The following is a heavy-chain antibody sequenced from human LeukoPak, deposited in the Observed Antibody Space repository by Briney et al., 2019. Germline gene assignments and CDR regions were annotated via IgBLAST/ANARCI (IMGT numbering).Heavy chain of an antibody. CDR3: ARLPRIFHYDSSGSDY. CDR1: GGTFSSYA. D-gene: IGHD3-22*01. J-gene: IGHJ4*02. V-gene: IGHV1-69*05. Sequence: SVKVSCKASGGTFSSYAISWVRQAPGQGLEWMGRIIPIFGTANYAQKFQGRVTITTDESTSTAYMELSSLRSEDTAVYYCARLPRIFHYDSSGSDYWGQGTLVTVSS. CDR2: IIPIFGTA.